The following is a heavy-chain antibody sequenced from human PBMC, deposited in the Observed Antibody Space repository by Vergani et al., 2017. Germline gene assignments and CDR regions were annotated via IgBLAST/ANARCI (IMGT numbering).Heavy chain of an antibody. Sequence: EVQLVESGGGLVQPGGSLRLSCAASGFTFSSYSMNWVRQAPGKGLEWVSYISSSSSTIYYADSVKGRFTISRDNAKNSLYLQMNSLRAEDTAVYYCARVERVVGATGEYYYYYYYMDVWGKGTTVTVSS. CDR3: ARVERVVGATGEYYYYYYYMDV. J-gene: IGHJ6*03. V-gene: IGHV3-48*04. CDR2: ISSSSSTI. CDR1: GFTFSSYS. D-gene: IGHD1-26*01.